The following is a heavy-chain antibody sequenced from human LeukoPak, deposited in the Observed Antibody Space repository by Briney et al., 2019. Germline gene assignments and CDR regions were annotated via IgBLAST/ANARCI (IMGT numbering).Heavy chain of an antibody. Sequence: GGSLRPSCAASGFTFSSFSMNWVRQAPGKGLEWVSYISTISTIIYYAGSVEGRFTISRDNAKNSLYLQMNSLRDEDTAVYYCARDLHSGAYTFDYWGQGTLVTVSS. CDR1: GFTFSSFS. CDR2: ISTISTII. J-gene: IGHJ4*02. D-gene: IGHD1-26*01. V-gene: IGHV3-48*02. CDR3: ARDLHSGAYTFDY.